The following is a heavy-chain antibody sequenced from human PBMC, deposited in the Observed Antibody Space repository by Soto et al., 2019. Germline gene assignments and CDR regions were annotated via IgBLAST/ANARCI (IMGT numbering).Heavy chain of an antibody. CDR2: IWYDGSNK. D-gene: IGHD6-6*01. V-gene: IGHV3-33*01. Sequence: QVQLVESGGGVVQPGRSLRLSCAASGFTFSSYGMHWVRQAPGKGLEWVAVIWYDGSNKYYADSVKGRFTISRDNSKNTLYLQMNSLRAEDTAVYYCAREGRIAARLFYYFDYWGQGTLVTVSS. J-gene: IGHJ4*02. CDR3: AREGRIAARLFYYFDY. CDR1: GFTFSSYG.